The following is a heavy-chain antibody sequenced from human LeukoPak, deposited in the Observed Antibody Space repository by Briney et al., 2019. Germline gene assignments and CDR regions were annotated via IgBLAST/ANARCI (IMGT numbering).Heavy chain of an antibody. D-gene: IGHD3-22*01. CDR1: GFTFDDYA. CDR3: AKGNRDSSGFYYYYGMDV. J-gene: IGHJ6*02. V-gene: IGHV3-9*01. CDR2: ISWNSKNI. Sequence: SLRLSCAGSGFTFDDYAMFWVRQAPGKGLEWVSGISWNSKNIGYAASVKGRFTISRDNAKNSLYLQMNSLRAEDTAFYYCAKGNRDSSGFYYYYGMDVWGQGTTVTVSS.